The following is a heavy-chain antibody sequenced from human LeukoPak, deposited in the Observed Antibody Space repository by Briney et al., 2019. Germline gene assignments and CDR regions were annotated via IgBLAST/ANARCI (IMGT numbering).Heavy chain of an antibody. CDR3: ASPYSRYSSAGDY. CDR1: GFTFSSYS. J-gene: IGHJ4*02. V-gene: IGHV3-21*01. CDR2: ISSSSSYI. D-gene: IGHD6-25*01. Sequence: GGSLRLSCAASGFTFSSYSMNWVRQAPGKGLEWVSSISSSSSYIYYADSVKGRFTISRDNAKNSLYLQMNSLRAEDTAVYYCASPYSRYSSAGDYWGQGTLVTVSS.